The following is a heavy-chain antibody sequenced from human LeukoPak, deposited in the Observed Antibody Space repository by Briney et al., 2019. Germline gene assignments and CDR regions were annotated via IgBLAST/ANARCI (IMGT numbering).Heavy chain of an antibody. Sequence: SETLSLTCAVYGGSFSGYYWSWIRQPPGKGLEWIGEINHSGSTNYNPSLKSRVTISVDTSKNQFSLKLSSVTAADTAVYYCARILVVASKGMDVWGQGTTVTVSS. J-gene: IGHJ6*02. CDR3: ARILVVASKGMDV. D-gene: IGHD2-2*01. CDR2: INHSGST. CDR1: GGSFSGYY. V-gene: IGHV4-34*01.